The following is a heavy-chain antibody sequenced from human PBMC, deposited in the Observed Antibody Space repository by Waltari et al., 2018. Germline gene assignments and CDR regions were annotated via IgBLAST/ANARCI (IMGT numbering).Heavy chain of an antibody. J-gene: IGHJ4*02. D-gene: IGHD3-10*01. CDR1: GGSFSGYY. V-gene: IGHV4-34*01. Sequence: QVQLQQWGAGLLKPSETLSLTCAVYGGSFSGYYWSWIRQPPGKGLEWIGEINHSGRTNYNPSLKSRVTISVDTSKNQFSLKLSSVTAADTAVYYCARGRGVLWFRELLYYFDYWGQGTLVTVSS. CDR2: INHSGRT. CDR3: ARGRGVLWFRELLYYFDY.